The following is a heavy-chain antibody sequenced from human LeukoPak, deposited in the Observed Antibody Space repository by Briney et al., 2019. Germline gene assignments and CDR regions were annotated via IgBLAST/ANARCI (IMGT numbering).Heavy chain of an antibody. D-gene: IGHD6-13*01. CDR2: ISYDGSNK. CDR3: ARDYRGAAGGRLDF. V-gene: IGHV3-30*03. Sequence: GGSLRLSCEASGFTFSSYGMHWVRQAPGKGLEWVAVISYDGSNKYYADSVKGRFTISRDNAKNSLYLQMNSLRAEDTAVYYCARDYRGAAGGRLDFWGQGTLVTVSS. CDR1: GFTFSSYG. J-gene: IGHJ4*02.